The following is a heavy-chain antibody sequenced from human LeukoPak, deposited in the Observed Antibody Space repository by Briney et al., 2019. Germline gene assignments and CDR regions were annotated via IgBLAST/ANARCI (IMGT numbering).Heavy chain of an antibody. J-gene: IGHJ4*02. CDR3: ARDSSSSPFAT. V-gene: IGHV4-38-2*02. D-gene: IGHD6-6*01. CDR2: ISHSGSS. CDR1: GYSISSGYY. Sequence: SETLSLTCAVSGYSISSGYYWGWIRQPPGKGLEWVGGISHSGSSYYSPSLKSRVTISVDTSKNQISLKLSSVTAADTAVYYCARDSSSSPFATWGQGTLVTVSS.